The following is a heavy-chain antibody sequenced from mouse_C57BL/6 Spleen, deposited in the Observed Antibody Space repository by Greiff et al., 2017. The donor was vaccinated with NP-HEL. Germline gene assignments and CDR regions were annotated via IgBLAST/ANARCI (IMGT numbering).Heavy chain of an antibody. CDR3: ARTTVVAKGAMDY. J-gene: IGHJ4*01. CDR2: ISSGSSTI. D-gene: IGHD1-1*01. CDR1: GFTFSDYG. V-gene: IGHV5-17*01. Sequence: EVKLVESGGGLVKPGGSLKLSCAASGFTFSDYGMHWVRQAPEKGLEWVAYISSGSSTIYYADTVKGRFTISRDNAKNTLFLQMTSLRSEDTAMYYCARTTVVAKGAMDYWGQGTSVTVSS.